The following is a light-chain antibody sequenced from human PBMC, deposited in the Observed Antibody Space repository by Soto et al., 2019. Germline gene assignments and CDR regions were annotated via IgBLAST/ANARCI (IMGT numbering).Light chain of an antibody. CDR2: KSS. CDR3: QQFNTSPWT. Sequence: DIQMTQSPSPLSASEGDRVTISCRASQSVSIWLAWYQQKPGRAPKLLIYKSSILESGVPSRFSGSGSGTEFTLTISSLQPDDFATYYCQQFNTSPWTFGQGTKVDI. CDR1: QSVSIW. J-gene: IGKJ1*01. V-gene: IGKV1-5*03.